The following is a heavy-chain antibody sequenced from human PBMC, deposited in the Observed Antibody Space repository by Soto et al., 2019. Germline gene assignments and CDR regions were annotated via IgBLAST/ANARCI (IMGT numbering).Heavy chain of an antibody. D-gene: IGHD1-26*01. CDR2: IGPESGAT. Sequence: ASVKVSCKASGYTFTGHYIHWVRQAPEQGPEWMGEIGPESGATRYAQRFQGRVTMTRDMSITTVYMELNNLSPDDTAVYYCGRGRSGQIVVFYWGQGTPVPVSS. CDR1: GYTFTGHY. V-gene: IGHV1-2*02. CDR3: GRGRSGQIVVFY. J-gene: IGHJ4*02.